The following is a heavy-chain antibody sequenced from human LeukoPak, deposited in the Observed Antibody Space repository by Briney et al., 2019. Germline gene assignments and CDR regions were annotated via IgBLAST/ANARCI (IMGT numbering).Heavy chain of an antibody. CDR3: AKRATSLSSYSGILFDS. CDR1: GGSFSGYY. D-gene: IGHD1-26*01. J-gene: IGHJ4*02. CDR2: INHSGST. Sequence: PSETLSLTCAVYGGSFSGYYWSWIRQPPGKGLEWIGEINHSGSTNYNPSLKSRVTISVDTSKNQFSLKLSSVTAEDTAMYYCAKRATSLSSYSGILFDSWGQGTLVTVSS. V-gene: IGHV4-34*01.